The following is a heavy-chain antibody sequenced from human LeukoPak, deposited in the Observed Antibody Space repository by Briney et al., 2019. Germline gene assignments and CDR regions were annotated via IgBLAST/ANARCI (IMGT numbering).Heavy chain of an antibody. V-gene: IGHV3-30*02. CDR3: AKDRCSSTSCPIDY. D-gene: IGHD2-2*01. CDR2: IWYDGSNK. CDR1: GFTFSSYG. Sequence: GGSLRLSCAASGFTFSSYGMHWVRQAPGKGLEWVAVIWYDGSNKYYADPVKGRFTISRDNSKNTLYLQMNSLRAEDTAVYYCAKDRCSSTSCPIDYWGQGTLVTVSS. J-gene: IGHJ4*02.